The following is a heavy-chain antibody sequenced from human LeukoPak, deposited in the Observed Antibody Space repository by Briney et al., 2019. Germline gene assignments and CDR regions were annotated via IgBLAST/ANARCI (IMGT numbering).Heavy chain of an antibody. Sequence: GASVKVSCKASGYTFTSYGISWVRQAPGQGLEWMGWISAYNGNTNYAQKLQGRVTMTTDTSTSTAYMELRSLRSDDTAVYYCARLKGGWLQSHEFDYWGQGTLVTVSS. D-gene: IGHD5-24*01. CDR3: ARLKGGWLQSHEFDY. V-gene: IGHV1-18*01. CDR2: ISAYNGNT. J-gene: IGHJ4*02. CDR1: GYTFTSYG.